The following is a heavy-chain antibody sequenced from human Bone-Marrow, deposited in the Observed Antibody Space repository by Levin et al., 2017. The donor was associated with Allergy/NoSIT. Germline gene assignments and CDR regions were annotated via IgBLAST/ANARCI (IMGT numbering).Heavy chain of an antibody. Sequence: GESLKISCTASGFTFKTYNMNWVRQRPGKGLEWVSSIFTETTSSVFYADSVEGRFTISRDDAKNTVYLQMNSLRAEDTAIYCCAKDLDWYFDLWGRGTLVNVSS. CDR3: AKDLDWYFDL. CDR1: GFTFKTYN. J-gene: IGHJ2*01. CDR2: IFTETTSSV. V-gene: IGHV3-21*01.